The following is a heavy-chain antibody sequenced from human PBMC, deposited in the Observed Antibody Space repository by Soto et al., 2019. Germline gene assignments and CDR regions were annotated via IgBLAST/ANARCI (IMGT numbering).Heavy chain of an antibody. J-gene: IGHJ4*02. CDR2: ISGSGGST. V-gene: IGHV3-23*01. D-gene: IGHD6-6*01. CDR1: GFTFSSYA. Sequence: GGSLRLSCAASGFTFSSYAMSWVRQAPGKGLEWVSAISGSGGSTNYADSVKGRFTISRDNSKNTLYLQMYSLRAEDTAVYYCAKKGLVGPWVYFDYWGQGTLVTVSS. CDR3: AKKGLVGPWVYFDY.